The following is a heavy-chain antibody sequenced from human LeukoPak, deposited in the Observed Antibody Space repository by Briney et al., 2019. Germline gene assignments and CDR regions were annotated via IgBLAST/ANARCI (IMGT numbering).Heavy chain of an antibody. CDR2: INPNSGGT. Sequence: ASVKVSCKASGYTFSDYYMHWVRQAPGQGLEWMGWINPNSGGTNYAQKFQGRATMTRDTSITTVYMELSRLRSDDTAVYYCARGIYDFWSGYYPLVWFDPWGQGTLVTVSS. CDR3: ARGIYDFWSGYYPLVWFDP. D-gene: IGHD3-3*01. J-gene: IGHJ5*02. CDR1: GYTFSDYY. V-gene: IGHV1-2*02.